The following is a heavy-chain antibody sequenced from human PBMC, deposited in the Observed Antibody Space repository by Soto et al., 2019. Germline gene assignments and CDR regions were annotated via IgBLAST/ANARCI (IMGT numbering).Heavy chain of an antibody. CDR1: CDSISGGFD. V-gene: IGHV4-38-2*01. CDR3: ARVGPWVPYYYDSSPYTFENWFDP. Sequence: SETLSLTCAVSCDSISGGFDWCFLRQPPGEGLECIGSIYHGGSTYYNPSLNSRVTLSIDITNNHVSLILNSVTAADTAVYYCARVGPWVPYYYDSSPYTFENWFDPWGQGTLVTVSS. CDR2: IYHGGST. D-gene: IGHD3-22*01. J-gene: IGHJ5*02.